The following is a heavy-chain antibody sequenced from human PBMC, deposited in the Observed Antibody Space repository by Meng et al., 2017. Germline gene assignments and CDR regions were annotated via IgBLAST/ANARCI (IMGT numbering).Heavy chain of an antibody. J-gene: IGHJ4*02. V-gene: IGHV3-74*01. D-gene: IGHD1-26*01. CDR2: ISGDGSST. Sequence: VQLAEAAGGVVQPGWSLSLSCAGSGLNFNSYRMHWVCQAPGKGLVWVSRISGDGSSTIYAESVKGRFTISRDNAKNTLYLQMNSLRGEDTAVYYCGTGGDYYSFHYWGQGTLVTVSS. CDR1: GLNFNSYR. CDR3: GTGGDYYSFHY.